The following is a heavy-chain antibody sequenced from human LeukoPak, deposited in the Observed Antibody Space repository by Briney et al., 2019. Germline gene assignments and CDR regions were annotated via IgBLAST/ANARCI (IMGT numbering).Heavy chain of an antibody. D-gene: IGHD2-2*02. J-gene: IGHJ4*02. CDR2: ISGSGGST. CDR3: AKVEDIVVVPAAIGSYGPPGYFDY. CDR1: GFTFSSYA. V-gene: IGHV3-23*01. Sequence: PGRSLRLSCAASGFTFSSYAMSWVRQAPGKGLEWVSAISGSGGSTYYADSVKGRFTISRDNSKNTLYLQMNSLRAEDTAVYYCAKVEDIVVVPAAIGSYGPPGYFDYWGQGTLVTVSS.